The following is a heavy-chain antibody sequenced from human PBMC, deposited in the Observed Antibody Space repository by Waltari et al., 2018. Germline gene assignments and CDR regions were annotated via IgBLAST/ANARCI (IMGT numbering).Heavy chain of an antibody. CDR1: GYSFTDYD. J-gene: IGHJ4*02. CDR2: MNPNSGNT. V-gene: IGHV1-8*02. Sequence: QVQLVQSGAEVKKPGASVKVSCTASGYSFTDYDVNWGRQATGHGLDGMGWMNPNSGNTGYAQKFQGRVTMTRDSSISTAYLELSSLRSEDSAVYYCARERVGGGRDCCPFDSWGQGTLVTVSS. CDR3: ARERVGGGRDCCPFDS. D-gene: IGHD2-21*01.